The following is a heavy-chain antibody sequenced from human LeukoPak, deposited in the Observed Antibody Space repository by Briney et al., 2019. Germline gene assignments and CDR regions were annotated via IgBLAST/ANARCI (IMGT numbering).Heavy chain of an antibody. J-gene: IGHJ6*02. CDR2: ISSSSSYI. CDR3: ARGPPKAVPAVLVDYYGMDV. CDR1: GFTFSSYS. V-gene: IGHV3-21*06. Sequence: GGSLRLSCAASGFTFSSYSMNWVRQAPGKGLEWVSSISSSSSYIYYADSVKGRITISRDNSKNTVTLQVNSLRAEDSAVYYCARGPPKAVPAVLVDYYGMDVWGQGTTVTVSS. D-gene: IGHD2-2*01.